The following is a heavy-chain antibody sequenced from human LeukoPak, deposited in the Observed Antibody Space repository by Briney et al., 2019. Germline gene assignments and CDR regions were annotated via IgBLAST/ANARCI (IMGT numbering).Heavy chain of an antibody. D-gene: IGHD3-9*01. CDR2: IIPIFGTA. CDR3: ARGLRYSERSYYYGMDV. CDR1: GGTFSSYA. J-gene: IGHJ6*04. V-gene: IGHV1-69*13. Sequence: GASVKVSCKASGGTFSSYAISWVRQAHGQGLEWMGGIIPIFGTANYAQKFQGRVTITADESTSTAYMELSSLRSEDTAVYYCARGLRYSERSYYYGMDVWGKGTTVTVSS.